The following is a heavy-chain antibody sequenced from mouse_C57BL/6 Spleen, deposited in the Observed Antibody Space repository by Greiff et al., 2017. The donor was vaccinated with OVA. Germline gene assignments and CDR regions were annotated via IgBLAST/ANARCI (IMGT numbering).Heavy chain of an antibody. CDR3: ARISHYAMDY. J-gene: IGHJ4*01. V-gene: IGHV1-82*01. CDR1: GYAFSSSW. CDR2: IYPGDGDT. Sequence: VQGVESGPELVKPGASVKISCKASGYAFSSSWMNWVKQRPGKGLEWIGRIYPGDGDTNYNGKFKGKATLTADKSSSTAYMQLSSLTSEDSAVYFCARISHYAMDYWGQGTSVTVSS.